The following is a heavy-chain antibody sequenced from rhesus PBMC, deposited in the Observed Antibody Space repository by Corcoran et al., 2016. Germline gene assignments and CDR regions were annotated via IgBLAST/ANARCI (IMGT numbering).Heavy chain of an antibody. Sequence: EVQLVESGGGLVQPGGSLRLSCAASGFPFSNVWLNWVRPAPGKGLEWVVRIKSKADGGTADYAASVKGRFTISRDDSKNTLYLQMNSLKTEDTAVYYCTTIRRYSGYTLTYFDYWGQGVLVTVSS. CDR2: IKSKADGGTA. CDR3: TTIRRYSGYTLTYFDY. D-gene: IGHD5-24*01. CDR1: GFPFSNVW. J-gene: IGHJ4*01. V-gene: IGHV3-30*01.